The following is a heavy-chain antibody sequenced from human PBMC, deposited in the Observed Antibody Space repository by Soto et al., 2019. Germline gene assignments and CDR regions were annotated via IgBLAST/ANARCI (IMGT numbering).Heavy chain of an antibody. V-gene: IGHV3-30*18. CDR3: AKGGGTGYDYYHYMDV. CDR1: GSTFSGDG. CDR2: ISYDGVRK. J-gene: IGHJ6*03. D-gene: IGHD2-8*02. Sequence: QEQLVESGGRVVQPGRSLRLSCADSGSTFSGDGMHWARQAPGKGLEWVAEISYDGVRKYYADSVKGRFTISRDNSKNTLYLQMNNLRTEDTALYYCAKGGGTGYDYYHYMDVWGKGTTVTVSS.